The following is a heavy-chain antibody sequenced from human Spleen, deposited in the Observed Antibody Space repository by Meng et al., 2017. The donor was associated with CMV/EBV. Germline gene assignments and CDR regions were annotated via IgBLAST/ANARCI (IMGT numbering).Heavy chain of an antibody. CDR3: AKDSPPLRFLEWLPDLYYYGMDV. V-gene: IGHV3-30*04. J-gene: IGHJ6*02. Sequence: GGSLRLSCAASGFTFSSYAMHWVRQAPGKGLEWVAVISYDGSNKYYADSVKGRFTISRDNSKNTLYLQMNSLRAEDTAVYYCAKDSPPLRFLEWLPDLYYYGMDVWGQGTTVTVSS. CDR1: GFTFSSYA. CDR2: ISYDGSNK. D-gene: IGHD3-3*01.